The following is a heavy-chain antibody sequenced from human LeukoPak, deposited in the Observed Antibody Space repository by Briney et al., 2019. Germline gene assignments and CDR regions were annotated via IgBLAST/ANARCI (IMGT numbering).Heavy chain of an antibody. J-gene: IGHJ4*02. CDR3: ARSLKRGYSYGLHY. CDR2: IYTSGST. D-gene: IGHD5-18*01. V-gene: IGHV4-4*07. Sequence: SETLSLTCSVSGDSISSYYWSWIRQPAGKGLEWIGRIYTSGSTNYNPSLKSRVTMSVDTSKNQFSLKLSSVTAADTAVYYCARSLKRGYSYGLHYWGQGTLVTVSS. CDR1: GDSISSYY.